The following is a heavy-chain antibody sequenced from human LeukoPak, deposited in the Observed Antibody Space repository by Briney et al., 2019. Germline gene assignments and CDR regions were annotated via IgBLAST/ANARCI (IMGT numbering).Heavy chain of an antibody. CDR1: GFTFSSYS. D-gene: IGHD5-18*01. Sequence: PGGSLRLSCAASGFTFSSYSMNWVRQAPGKGLEWVSSISSSSSYIYYADSVKGRFTISRDNAKSSLYLQMNSLRAEDTAVYYCASTRGYSYGLFDYWGQGTLVTVSS. J-gene: IGHJ4*02. CDR2: ISSSSSYI. V-gene: IGHV3-21*01. CDR3: ASTRGYSYGLFDY.